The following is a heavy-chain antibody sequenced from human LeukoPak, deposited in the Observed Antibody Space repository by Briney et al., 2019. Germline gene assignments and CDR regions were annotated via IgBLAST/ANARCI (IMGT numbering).Heavy chain of an antibody. CDR3: ARSPRHYYDSSGYPDY. CDR2: IIPIFGTA. V-gene: IGHV1-69*13. D-gene: IGHD3-22*01. CDR1: GGTFISYA. Sequence: GASVKVSCKASGGTFISYAISWVRQAPGQGLEWMGGIIPIFGTANYAQKFQGRVTITADESTSTAYMELSSLRSEDTAVYYCARSPRHYYDSSGYPDYWGQGTLVTVSS. J-gene: IGHJ4*02.